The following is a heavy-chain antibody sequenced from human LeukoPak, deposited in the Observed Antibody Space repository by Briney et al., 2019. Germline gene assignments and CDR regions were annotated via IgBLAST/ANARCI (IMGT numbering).Heavy chain of an antibody. V-gene: IGHV3-74*01. CDR1: GFTFSSYW. CDR2: IHLDGTIT. J-gene: IGHJ4*02. D-gene: IGHD3-16*01. CDR3: ARRGSPSDY. Sequence: GGSLRLSCAASGFTFSSYWMHWVRQAPGKGLVWVSRIHLDGTITNYADSVRGRFTISRDNAKNTLYLQMNSLRAEDTAVYYCARRGSPSDYWGQGTLVTVSS.